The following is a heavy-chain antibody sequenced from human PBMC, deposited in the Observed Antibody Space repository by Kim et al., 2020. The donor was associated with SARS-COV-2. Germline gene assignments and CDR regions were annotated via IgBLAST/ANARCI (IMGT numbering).Heavy chain of an antibody. V-gene: IGHV3-15*01. CDR2: IKSKTDGGTT. CDR3: TTDPDYVWGSYGSLDAFDI. J-gene: IGHJ3*02. Sequence: GGSLRLSCAASGFTFSNAWMSWVRQAPGKGLEWVGRIKSKTDGGTTDYAAPVKGRFTISRDDSKNTLYLQMNSLKTEDTAVYYCTTDPDYVWGSYGSLDAFDIWGQGTMVTVSS. CDR1: GFTFSNAW. D-gene: IGHD3-16*01.